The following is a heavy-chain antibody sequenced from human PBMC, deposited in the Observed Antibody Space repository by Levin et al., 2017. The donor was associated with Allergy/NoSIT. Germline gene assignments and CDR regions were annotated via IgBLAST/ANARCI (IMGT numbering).Heavy chain of an antibody. D-gene: IGHD6-13*01. CDR3: ARDGLAAAGQKFTIIDPFLDY. CDR2: ISYDGSNK. V-gene: IGHV3-30*04. Sequence: GESLKISCAASGFTFSSYAMHWVRQAPGKGLEWVAVISYDGSNKYYADSVKGRFTISRDNSKNTLYLQMNSLRAEDTAVYYCARDGLAAAGQKFTIIDPFLDYWGQGTLVTVSS. J-gene: IGHJ4*02. CDR1: GFTFSSYA.